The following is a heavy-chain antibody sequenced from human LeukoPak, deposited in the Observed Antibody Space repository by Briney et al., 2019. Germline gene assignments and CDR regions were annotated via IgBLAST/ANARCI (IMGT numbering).Heavy chain of an antibody. D-gene: IGHD6-6*01. CDR2: IYPGDSDT. V-gene: IGHV5-51*01. CDR3: ARHSVITSRIAARILDY. J-gene: IGHJ4*02. Sequence: KVSCKGSGYSFTSYWIGWVRQMPGKGLEWMGIIYPGDSDTRYSPSFQGQVTISADKSISTAYLQWSSLKASDTAMYYCARHSVITSRIAARILDYWGQGTLVTVSS. CDR1: GYSFTSYW.